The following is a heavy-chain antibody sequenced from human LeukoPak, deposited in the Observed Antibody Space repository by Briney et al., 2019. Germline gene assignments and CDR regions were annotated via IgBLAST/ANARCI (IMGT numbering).Heavy chain of an antibody. CDR2: ISAYNGDT. Sequence: ASVKVSCKASGYTFTSYGISWVRQAPGQGLEWMGWISAYNGDTNYAQKLQGRVTMTTDTSTSTAYMELRSLRSDDTAVYYCARDHYYGSGSYYRHFDYWGQGTLVTVSS. V-gene: IGHV1-18*01. CDR3: ARDHYYGSGSYYRHFDY. D-gene: IGHD3-10*01. J-gene: IGHJ4*02. CDR1: GYTFTSYG.